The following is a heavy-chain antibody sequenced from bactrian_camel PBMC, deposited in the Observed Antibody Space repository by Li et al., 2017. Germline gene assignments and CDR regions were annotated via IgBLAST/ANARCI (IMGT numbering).Heavy chain of an antibody. J-gene: IGHJ4*01. CDR3: AAVCRLYCYSDHWTECLDD. CDR2: METDGTT. D-gene: IGHD2*01. V-gene: IGHV3S1*01. CDR1: GYSASAYC. Sequence: HVQLVESGGGSVHPGGSLRLSCAASGYSASAYCLAWFRQTPGKAREGVAGMETDGTTSYADSVKGRFTVSQDNAKNTLYLDMNSLKPEDTAMFYCAAVCRLYCYSDHWTECLDDWGRGTQVTVS.